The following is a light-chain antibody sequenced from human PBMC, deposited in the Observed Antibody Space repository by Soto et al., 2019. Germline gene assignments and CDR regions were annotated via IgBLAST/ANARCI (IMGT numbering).Light chain of an antibody. CDR1: TGAVTSGHY. Sequence: QAVVTQEPSLTVSPGGTVTLTCGSSTGAVTSGHYPYWFQQKPGQAPRTLIYDTSNKHSCTPARFSGSLLGGKAALTLSGAQPEDEADYYCLLSYTGRLYVFGPGTKLTVL. CDR2: DTS. J-gene: IGLJ1*01. CDR3: LLSYTGRLYV. V-gene: IGLV7-46*01.